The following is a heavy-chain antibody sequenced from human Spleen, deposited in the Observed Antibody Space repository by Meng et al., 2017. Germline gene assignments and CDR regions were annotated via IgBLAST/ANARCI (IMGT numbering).Heavy chain of an antibody. CDR2: ISYHGSDK. J-gene: IGHJ2*01. V-gene: IGHV3-30*07. D-gene: IGHD6-13*01. Sequence: GESLKISCVASELNSSSCGMHWVRQAPGKGLEWVTFISYHGSDKNYADSVKGRFTISRDNSKNTLYLQMNSLRAEDTAVYYCAKETTVGSSSNWYFDLWGRGTLVTVSS. CDR1: ELNSSSCG. CDR3: AKETTVGSSSNWYFDL.